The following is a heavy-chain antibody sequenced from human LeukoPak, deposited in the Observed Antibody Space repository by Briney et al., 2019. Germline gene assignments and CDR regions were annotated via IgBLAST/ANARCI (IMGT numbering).Heavy chain of an antibody. Sequence: GGSLRLSCAASGFTVSSNYMSWVRQAPGKGLEWVSVIYSGGSTYYADSVKGRFTISRDNSKNTLYLQMNSLRAEDTAVYYCAREGCYYDSSGSNYYYYYGMDVWGQGTTVTVSS. CDR3: AREGCYYDSSGSNYYYYYGMDV. CDR2: IYSGGST. J-gene: IGHJ6*02. V-gene: IGHV3-66*01. CDR1: GFTVSSNY. D-gene: IGHD3-22*01.